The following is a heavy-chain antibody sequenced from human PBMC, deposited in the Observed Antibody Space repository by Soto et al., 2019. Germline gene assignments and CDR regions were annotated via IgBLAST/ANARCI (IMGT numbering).Heavy chain of an antibody. CDR3: ARGGWSSYYYGMDV. CDR1: GFTFSDHY. CDR2: ISTSSSYT. J-gene: IGHJ6*02. Sequence: GGSLRLSCAASGFTFSDHYMSWIRQAPGKGLEWVSYISTSSSYTYYADSVKGRFTISRDNAKNSLYLQMNSLRAEDTAVYYCARGGWSSYYYGMDVWGQGTTVTVSS. V-gene: IGHV3-11*06. D-gene: IGHD6-19*01.